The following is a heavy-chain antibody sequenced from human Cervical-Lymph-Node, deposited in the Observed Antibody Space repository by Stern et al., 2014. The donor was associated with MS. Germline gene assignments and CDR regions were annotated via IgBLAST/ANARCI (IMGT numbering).Heavy chain of an antibody. D-gene: IGHD3-10*01. CDR3: VRDQGDYGSGSDYSWFDP. CDR2: INPGLVTT. Sequence: VQLVQSGDEVKKPGSSVTVSCKASRDTFRHYALSWERQAPQHGLERLGGINPGLVTTSHAQKFQDRIPIREETSTNTVYMELSSLRSEDTAVYFCVRDQGDYGSGSDYSWFDPWGQGTLVTVSS. V-gene: IGHV1-69*06. J-gene: IGHJ5*02. CDR1: RDTFRHYA.